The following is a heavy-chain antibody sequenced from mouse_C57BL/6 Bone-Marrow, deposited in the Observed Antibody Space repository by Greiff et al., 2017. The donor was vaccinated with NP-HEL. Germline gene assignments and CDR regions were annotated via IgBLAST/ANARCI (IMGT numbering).Heavy chain of an antibody. CDR2: IYPGDGDT. CDR3: ARPGRNYAMDY. V-gene: IGHV1-82*01. Sequence: QVQLQQSGPELVKPGASVKISCKASGYAFSSSWMNWVKQRPGKGLEWIGRIYPGDGDTNYNGKFKGKATLTADKSSSTAYMQLSSLTSEDSAVYFCARPGRNYAMDYWGQGTSVTVSS. D-gene: IGHD3-3*01. CDR1: GYAFSSSW. J-gene: IGHJ4*01.